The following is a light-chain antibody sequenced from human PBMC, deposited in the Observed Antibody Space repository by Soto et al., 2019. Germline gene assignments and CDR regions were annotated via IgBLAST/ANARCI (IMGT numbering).Light chain of an antibody. CDR1: SSNIGAGYD. CDR3: QSYDSSLSGVV. V-gene: IGLV1-40*01. J-gene: IGLJ2*01. CDR2: GNG. Sequence: QSVLTQPPSVSGAPGQRVTISCTGSSSNIGAGYDVHWYQQLPGTAPKLLIYGNGNRPSGVPDRFSGSKSGTSASLAITGLQAEYEADYYCQSYDSSLSGVVFGGGTKLTVL.